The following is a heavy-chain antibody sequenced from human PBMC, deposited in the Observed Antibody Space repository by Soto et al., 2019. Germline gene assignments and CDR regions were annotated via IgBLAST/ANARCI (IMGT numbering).Heavy chain of an antibody. CDR1: GYSFTSYW. CDR3: VRTAAAGKYYYGVDV. Sequence: GESLKISCKGSGYSFTSYWISWVRQMPGKGLEWMGRIDPSDSYTNYSPSFQGHVTISADKSISTAYLQWSSLKASDTAMYYCVRTAAAGKYYYGVDVWGQGTTVTVSS. CDR2: IDPSDSYT. D-gene: IGHD6-13*01. V-gene: IGHV5-10-1*01. J-gene: IGHJ6*02.